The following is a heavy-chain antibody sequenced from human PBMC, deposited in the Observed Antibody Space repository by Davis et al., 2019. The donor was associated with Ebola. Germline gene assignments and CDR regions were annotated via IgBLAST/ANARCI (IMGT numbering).Heavy chain of an antibody. CDR2: LSYDGSNE. V-gene: IGHV3-30-3*01. Sequence: PGGSLRLSCAASGFIFSRYAMHWVRKAPGKGLEWLAVLSYDGSNEYYAVSVKGRFIVSRDNSKNTLSLQMNSLRGEDTAVYYCARVQNYEFWSGLGYWGQGVLVTVSS. CDR3: ARVQNYEFWSGLGY. D-gene: IGHD3-3*01. J-gene: IGHJ4*02. CDR1: GFIFSRYA.